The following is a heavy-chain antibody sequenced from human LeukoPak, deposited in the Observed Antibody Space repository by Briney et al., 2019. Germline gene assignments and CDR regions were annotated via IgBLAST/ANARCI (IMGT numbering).Heavy chain of an antibody. D-gene: IGHD3-10*01. CDR2: ISWNSCSI. CDR3: AKDLNPITISVGGGNFDY. Sequence: PGGSLRLSCAASGFTFDDYAMHWVRQVPGKGLEWVSGISWNSCSIGYADSVKGRFTISRDNAKNTLYLQMNSLRVEDTALYYCAKDLNPITISVGGGNFDYWGQGTLVTVSS. V-gene: IGHV3-9*01. J-gene: IGHJ4*02. CDR1: GFTFDDYA.